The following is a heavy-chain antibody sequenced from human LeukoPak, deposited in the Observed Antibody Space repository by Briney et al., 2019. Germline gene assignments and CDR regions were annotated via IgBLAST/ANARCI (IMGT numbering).Heavy chain of an antibody. CDR1: GGSTSSYY. CDR2: IYYSGST. D-gene: IGHD3-3*01. CDR3: ARDTISATPPYYYYGMDV. V-gene: IGHV4-59*01. Sequence: PSETLSLTCTVSGGSTSSYYWSWIRQPPGKGLEWIGYIYYSGSTNYNPSLKSRVTISVDTSKNQFSLKLSSVTAADTAVYYCARDTISATPPYYYYGMDVWGQGTTVTVSS. J-gene: IGHJ6*02.